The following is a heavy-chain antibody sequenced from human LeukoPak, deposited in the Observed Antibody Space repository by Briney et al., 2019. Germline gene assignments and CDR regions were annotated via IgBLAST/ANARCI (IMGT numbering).Heavy chain of an antibody. V-gene: IGHV3-30-3*01. CDR1: GFTSSSYA. CDR3: ARDIAVAGRPTMNAFGI. Sequence: GGSLRLSCAASGFTSSSYAMHWVRQAPGKGLEWVAVISYDGSNKYYADSVKGRFTISRDNSKNTLYLQMNSLRAEDTAVYYCARDIAVAGRPTMNAFGIWGQGTMVAVSS. CDR2: ISYDGSNK. D-gene: IGHD6-19*01. J-gene: IGHJ3*02.